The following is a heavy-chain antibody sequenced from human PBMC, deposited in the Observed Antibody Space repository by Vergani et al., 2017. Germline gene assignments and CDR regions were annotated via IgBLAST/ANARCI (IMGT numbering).Heavy chain of an antibody. V-gene: IGHV3-33*01. CDR3: ARDSKEVAGTRAYYYYYMDV. CDR2: IWYDGSNK. D-gene: IGHD6-19*01. J-gene: IGHJ6*03. Sequence: QVQLVESGGGVVQPGRSLRLSCAASGFTFSSYGMHWVRQAPGKGLGWVAVIWYDGSNKYYADSVKGRFTISRDNSKNTLYLQMNSLRAEDTAVYYCARDSKEVAGTRAYYYYYMDVWGKGTTVTVSS. CDR1: GFTFSSYG.